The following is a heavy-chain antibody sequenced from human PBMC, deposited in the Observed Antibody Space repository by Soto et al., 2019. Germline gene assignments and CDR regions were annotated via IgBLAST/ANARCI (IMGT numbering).Heavy chain of an antibody. D-gene: IGHD6-6*01. CDR2: MNPNSGNT. CDR3: PREPSRSSAAAAH. J-gene: IGHJ4*02. CDR1: GYSFINYD. Sequence: QVQLVQSAAEVKKTGASVKVSCKASGYSFINYDINWVRQAPGRGLEWMGWMNPNSGNTGYAQMSQGRVTMTREPPINQSDTELDSLASAAAALSSGPREPSRSSAAAAHWGPGTL. V-gene: IGHV1-8*01.